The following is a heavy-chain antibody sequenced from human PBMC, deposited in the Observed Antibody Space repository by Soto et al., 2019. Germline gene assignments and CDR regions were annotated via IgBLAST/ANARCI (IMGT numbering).Heavy chain of an antibody. CDR2: IIPIFGTA. CDR1: GGTFSSYD. D-gene: IGHD5-18*01. V-gene: IGHV1-69*01. Sequence: QVQLVQSGAEVKKPGSSVKVSCKASGGTFSSYDISWVRQAPGQGLEWMGGIIPIFGTANYAQKFQGRVTITADESTSTAYMELSSLRSEDTAVYYCARGLKYSDGYGEGDGGQGTLVTVSS. J-gene: IGHJ4*02. CDR3: ARGLKYSDGYGEGD.